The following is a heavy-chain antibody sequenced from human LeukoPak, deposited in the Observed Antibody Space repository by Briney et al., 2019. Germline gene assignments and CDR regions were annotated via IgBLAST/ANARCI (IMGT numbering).Heavy chain of an antibody. Sequence: GGSLRLSCAASGFTVSSNYMSWVRQVPGKGLEWVSVIYSGGSTYYADSVKGRFTISRHNSKNTLYLQMNSLRAEDTAVYYCAGTWYCSSTSCYDLGYYYGMDVWGQGTTVTVSS. CDR3: AGTWYCSSTSCYDLGYYYGMDV. CDR2: IYSGGST. CDR1: GFTVSSNY. D-gene: IGHD2-2*01. J-gene: IGHJ6*02. V-gene: IGHV3-53*04.